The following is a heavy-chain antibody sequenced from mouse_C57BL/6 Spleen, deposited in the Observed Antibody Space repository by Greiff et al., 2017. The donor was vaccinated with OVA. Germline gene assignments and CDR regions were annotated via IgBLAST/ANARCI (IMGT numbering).Heavy chain of an antibody. D-gene: IGHD2-3*01. J-gene: IGHJ4*01. CDR3: ARWGDGYYDAMDY. CDR2: VYPNSGHT. CDR1: GYTFTGYG. V-gene: IGHV1-81*01. Sequence: QVQLQQSGAELARPGASVKLSCKASGYTFTGYGIGWVKQRTGQGLEWIGDVYPNSGHTYYNAKFKGKAKLTADKSSSTAYMELRSLTAEDAAVYVGARWGDGYYDAMDYWGQGTSVTVSS.